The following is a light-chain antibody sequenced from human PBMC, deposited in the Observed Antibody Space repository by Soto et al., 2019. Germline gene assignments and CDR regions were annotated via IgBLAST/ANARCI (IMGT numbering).Light chain of an antibody. CDR2: EVS. J-gene: IGLJ1*01. Sequence: QSVLTQPASVSGSLGQSITISCTGTSSDIGGYKYVSWYQQHPGKAPKLIIFEVSNRPSGVSDRFSGSNSGNTASLTISGLQAEDEADYYCCSYAGSTTFYVFGAGTKVTVL. V-gene: IGLV2-14*01. CDR1: SSDIGGYKY. CDR3: CSYAGSTTFYV.